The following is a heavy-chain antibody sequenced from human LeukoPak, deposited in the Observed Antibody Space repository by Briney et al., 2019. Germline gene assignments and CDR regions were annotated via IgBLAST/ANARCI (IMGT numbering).Heavy chain of an antibody. J-gene: IGHJ4*02. D-gene: IGHD6-13*01. CDR1: GFTFDDYA. CDR3: AKALRRGIAAAEFDY. Sequence: PGGSLRLSCSASGFTFDDYAMHWVRQAPGKGLEWVSGISWNSGSIGYADSVKGRFTISRDNAKNSLYLQMNSLRSEDTALYYCAKALRRGIAAAEFDYWGQGTLVTVSS. CDR2: ISWNSGSI. V-gene: IGHV3-9*01.